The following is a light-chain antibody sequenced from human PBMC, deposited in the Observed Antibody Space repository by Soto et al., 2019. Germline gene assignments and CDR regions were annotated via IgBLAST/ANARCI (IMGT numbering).Light chain of an antibody. V-gene: IGKV3-15*01. CDR3: QQHGT. CDR1: QSVSSN. Sequence: EIVMTQSPATLSVSPGERATLSCRASQSVSSNLAWYQQKPGQAPRLLIYGASTRATGIPARFSGSWSGTEFTLTISSLQSEDFAVYYCQQHGTFGQGTKLEIK. CDR2: GAS. J-gene: IGKJ2*01.